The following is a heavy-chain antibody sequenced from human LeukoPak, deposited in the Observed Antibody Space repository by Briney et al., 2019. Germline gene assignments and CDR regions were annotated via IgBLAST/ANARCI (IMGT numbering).Heavy chain of an antibody. CDR2: IWYDGSNK. Sequence: GGSLRLSCAASGFTFSSYGMHWVRQAPGKGLAWVAVIWYDGSNKYYADSVKGRFTISRDNSKNTLYLQMNSLRAEDTAVYYCASEPGIAAAEGYWGQGTLVTVSS. CDR1: GFTFSSYG. CDR3: ASEPGIAAAEGY. V-gene: IGHV3-33*01. D-gene: IGHD6-13*01. J-gene: IGHJ4*02.